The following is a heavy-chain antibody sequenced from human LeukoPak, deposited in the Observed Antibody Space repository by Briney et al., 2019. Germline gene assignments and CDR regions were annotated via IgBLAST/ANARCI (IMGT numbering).Heavy chain of an antibody. D-gene: IGHD3-10*01. CDR1: GFTFSSYW. V-gene: IGHV3-7*01. CDR3: ARVGVYGDYDDY. CDR2: IKQDGSEK. Sequence: PGGSLRLSCAASGFTFSSYWMSWVCQAPGKGLKWVANIKQDGSEKYYVDSVKGRFTISRDNAKNSLYLQMNSLRAEDTAVYYCARVGVYGDYDDYWGQGTLVTVSS. J-gene: IGHJ4*02.